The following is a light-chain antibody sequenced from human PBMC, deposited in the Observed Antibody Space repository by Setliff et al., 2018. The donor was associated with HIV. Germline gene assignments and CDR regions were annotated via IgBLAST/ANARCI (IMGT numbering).Light chain of an antibody. V-gene: IGLV2-14*03. CDR3: SSYRNSDPFYV. CDR1: SSDVGGYNF. J-gene: IGLJ1*01. CDR2: DVT. Sequence: QSALAQPASVSGSPGQSITISCTGTSSDVGGYNFVSWYQQHPDKSPKVLIYDVTHRPSGVSGRFSGSKSGQTASLTISGLQAEDEADYFCSSYRNSDPFYVFGTGTKV.